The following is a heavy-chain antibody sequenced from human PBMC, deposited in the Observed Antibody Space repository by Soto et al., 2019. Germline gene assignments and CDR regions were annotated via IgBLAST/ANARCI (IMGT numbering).Heavy chain of an antibody. J-gene: IGHJ6*02. CDR1: GFTFSSYS. D-gene: IGHD2-2*01. CDR2: ISSSSSYI. V-gene: IGHV3-21*01. Sequence: GGSLRLSCAASGFTFSSYSMNWVRQAPGKGLEWVSSISSSSSYIYYADSVKGRFTISRDNAKNSLYLQMNSLRAEDTAVYYCARDCSSTICPSNYYYYGMYVCGQGTTVPVSS. CDR3: ARDCSSTICPSNYYYYGMYV.